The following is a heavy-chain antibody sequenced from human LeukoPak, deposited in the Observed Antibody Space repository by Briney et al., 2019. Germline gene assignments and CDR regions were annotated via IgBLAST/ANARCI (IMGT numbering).Heavy chain of an antibody. Sequence: SETLSLTCTVSGGSISSGGYYWSWIRQPPGKGLEWIGEINHSGSTNYNPSLKSRVTISVDTSKNQFSLKLSSVTAADTAVYYCARGGEGATYFDYWGQGTLVTVSS. CDR3: ARGGEGATYFDY. D-gene: IGHD1-26*01. CDR2: INHSGST. CDR1: GGSISSGGYY. V-gene: IGHV4-39*07. J-gene: IGHJ4*02.